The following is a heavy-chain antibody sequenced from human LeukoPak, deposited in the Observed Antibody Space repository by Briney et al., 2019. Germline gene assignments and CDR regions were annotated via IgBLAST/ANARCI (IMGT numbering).Heavy chain of an antibody. CDR2: ISESGDKT. J-gene: IGHJ4*02. CDR3: AKQWVDC. D-gene: IGHD1-26*01. Sequence: GGSLRLSCAASGFTFNNYAMNWARQAPGKGLEWVSAISESGDKTHYADSVKGRFTISRDNSQNTLYLQMNSLRAEDTALYYCAKQWVDCWGQGTLVTVSS. CDR1: GFTFNNYA. V-gene: IGHV3-23*01.